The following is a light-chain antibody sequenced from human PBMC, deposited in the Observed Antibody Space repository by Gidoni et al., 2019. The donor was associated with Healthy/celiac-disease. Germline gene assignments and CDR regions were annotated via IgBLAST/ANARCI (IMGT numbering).Light chain of an antibody. V-gene: IGKV3-11*01. CDR2: DAA. CDR1: QSVSSY. Sequence: EIVLPQSPATLSLSPGERATLSCSASQSVSSYLAWYQQKPGQAPRRLIYDAANRATGIPARFSGSGSGTDFTHTISSLEPEDFAVYYCQQRSNWPPFLTFGGGTKVEIK. J-gene: IGKJ4*01. CDR3: QQRSNWPPFLT.